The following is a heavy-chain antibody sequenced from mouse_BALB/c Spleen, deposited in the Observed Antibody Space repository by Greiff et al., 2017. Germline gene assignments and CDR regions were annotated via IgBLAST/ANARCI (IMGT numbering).Heavy chain of an antibody. Sequence: EVKLMESGGGLVKPGGSLKLSCAASGFTFSSYTMSWVRQTPEKRLEWVATISSGGSYTYYPDSVKGRFTISRDNAKNTLYLQMSSLKSEDTAMYYCTREGRRAYWGQGTLVTVSA. J-gene: IGHJ3*01. CDR2: ISSGGSYT. V-gene: IGHV5-6-4*01. CDR3: TREGRRAY. D-gene: IGHD3-3*01. CDR1: GFTFSSYT.